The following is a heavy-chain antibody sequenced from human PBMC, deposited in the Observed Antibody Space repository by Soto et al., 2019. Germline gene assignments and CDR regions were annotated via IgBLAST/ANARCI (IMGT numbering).Heavy chain of an antibody. D-gene: IGHD5-18*01. J-gene: IGHJ6*02. V-gene: IGHV3-30*04. CDR2: ISYDGSYK. CDR3: AKELSHSYGYTRYYFYGMDV. Sequence: QVQLVESGGGVVQPGRSLRLSCAASGFTFSSFAMHWVRQAPGKGLAWVAVISYDGSYKYYADSVKGRFIISRDNPKNTLYLQMNSLRTEDTAVYYCAKELSHSYGYTRYYFYGMDVWGPGTTVTVSS. CDR1: GFTFSSFA.